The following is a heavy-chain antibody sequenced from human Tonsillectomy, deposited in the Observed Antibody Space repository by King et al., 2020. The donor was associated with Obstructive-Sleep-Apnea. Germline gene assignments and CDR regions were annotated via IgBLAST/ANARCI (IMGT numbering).Heavy chain of an antibody. CDR1: GGSFSDYY. J-gene: IGHJ5*02. CDR3: ARGSGAADVYWFDP. CDR2: INHSGST. Sequence: VQLQQWGAGLLKPSETLSLSCAVYGGSFSDYYWSWIRQPPGKGLEWSGEINHSGSTNYNASLKSRVTISVDMSKNQFSLKLTSVTAADTAVYYCARGSGAADVYWFDPWGQGALVTVSS. D-gene: IGHD6-13*01. V-gene: IGHV4-34*01.